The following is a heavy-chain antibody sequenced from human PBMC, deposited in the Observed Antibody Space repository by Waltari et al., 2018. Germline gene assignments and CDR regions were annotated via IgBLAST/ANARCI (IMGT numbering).Heavy chain of an antibody. CDR3: ARGLTYYDFWSGYYPATYFDY. D-gene: IGHD3-3*01. J-gene: IGHJ4*02. V-gene: IGHV4-59*11. CDR1: GGSISSHY. Sequence: QVQLQESGPGLVKPSETLSLTCTVSGGSISSHYWSWIRQPPGKGLEWSGYIYYSGSTNYNPSLKSRVTISVDTSKNQFSLKLSSVTAADTAVYYCARGLTYYDFWSGYYPATYFDYWGQGTLVTVSS. CDR2: IYYSGST.